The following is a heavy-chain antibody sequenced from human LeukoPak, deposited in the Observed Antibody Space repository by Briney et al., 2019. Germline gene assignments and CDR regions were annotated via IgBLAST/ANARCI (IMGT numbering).Heavy chain of an antibody. CDR3: TTDYYCSSTSCPYYFDY. CDR2: IKSKTDGGTT. D-gene: IGHD2-2*01. Sequence: GGSLRLSCAASGFTFINAWMSWVRQAPGKGLEWVGRIKSKTDGGTTDYAAPVKGRFTISRDDSKNTLYLQMNSLKTEDTAVYYCTTDYYCSSTSCPYYFDYWGQGTLSPSPQ. CDR1: GFTFINAW. J-gene: IGHJ4*02. V-gene: IGHV3-15*01.